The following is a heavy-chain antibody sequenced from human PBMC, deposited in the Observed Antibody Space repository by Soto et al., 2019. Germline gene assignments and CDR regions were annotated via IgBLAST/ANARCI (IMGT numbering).Heavy chain of an antibody. J-gene: IGHJ4*02. D-gene: IGHD2-21*01. Sequence: EVQLVESGGGLVQPGGSLRLSCAASGFTFSSYSMNWFRQAPGKGLGWVSYIGSRGAIYYADSVKGRFTISRDTAKNILYLQMNSLRDEDTAVYFCVRDSDSVADMTHGDFWGRGTLVTVSS. CDR3: VRDSDSVADMTHGDF. CDR1: GFTFSSYS. V-gene: IGHV3-48*02. CDR2: IGSRGAI.